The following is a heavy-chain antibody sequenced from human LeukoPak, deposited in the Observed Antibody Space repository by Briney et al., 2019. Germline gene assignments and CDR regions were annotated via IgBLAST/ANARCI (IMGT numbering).Heavy chain of an antibody. V-gene: IGHV3-66*02. D-gene: IGHD7-27*01. CDR2: IYSGGST. Sequence: GGYLRLSCAASGFTVSSNYMSWVRPAPGKGLEWVSVIYSGGSTYYADSVNGRFTISRDNSKNTLYLQMNSLRAEDTAVYYCARELGIGWFDPWGQGTLVTVSS. CDR3: ARELGIGWFDP. J-gene: IGHJ5*02. CDR1: GFTVSSNY.